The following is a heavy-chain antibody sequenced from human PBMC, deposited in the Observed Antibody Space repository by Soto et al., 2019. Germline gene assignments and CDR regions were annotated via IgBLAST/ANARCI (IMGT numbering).Heavy chain of an antibody. CDR2: IYPGDSDT. CDR3: ARRVAAAPRGGYYYYGMDV. CDR1: GYSFTSYW. Sequence: GESLKISCKGSGYSFTSYWIGWVRQMPGKGLDWMGIIYPGDSDTRYSPSFQGQVTISADKSISTAYLQWSSLKASDTAMYYCARRVAAAPRGGYYYYGMDVWGQGTTVTVSS. D-gene: IGHD6-13*01. V-gene: IGHV5-51*01. J-gene: IGHJ6*02.